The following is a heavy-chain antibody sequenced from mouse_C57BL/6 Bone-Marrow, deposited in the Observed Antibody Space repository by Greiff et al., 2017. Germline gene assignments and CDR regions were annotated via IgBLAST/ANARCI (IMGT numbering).Heavy chain of an antibody. D-gene: IGHD1-1*01. V-gene: IGHV3-6*01. CDR1: GYSITSGYY. Sequence: EVQLQQSGPGLVKPSQSLSLTCSVTGYSITSGYYWNWIRQFPGNKLEWMGYISYDGSNNYNPSLKNRISITRDTSKNQFFLKLNSVTTEDTATYYCARGILRGARGFAYWGQGTLVTVSA. J-gene: IGHJ3*01. CDR3: ARGILRGARGFAY. CDR2: ISYDGSN.